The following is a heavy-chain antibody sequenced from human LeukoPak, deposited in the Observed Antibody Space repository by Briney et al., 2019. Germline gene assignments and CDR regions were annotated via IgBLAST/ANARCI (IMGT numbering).Heavy chain of an antibody. CDR1: GFTFSSYW. V-gene: IGHV3-7*04. CDR2: IKQDGSEK. Sequence: GGSLRLSCAASGFTFSSYWMSWVRQAPGKGLEWVANIKQDGSEKYYVDSVKGRFTISRDNVKNSLYLQMNSLRAEDTAVYYCARFPWGYYFDYWGQGTLVTVSS. D-gene: IGHD7-27*01. J-gene: IGHJ4*02. CDR3: ARFPWGYYFDY.